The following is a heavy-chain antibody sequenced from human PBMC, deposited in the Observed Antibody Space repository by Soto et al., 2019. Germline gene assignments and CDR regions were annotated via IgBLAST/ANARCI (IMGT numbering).Heavy chain of an antibody. CDR1: GYTFTGYY. CDR2: INPNSGGT. J-gene: IGHJ5*02. V-gene: IGHV1-2*02. Sequence: QVQLVQSGAEVKKPGASVKVSCKASGYTFTGYYMHWVRQAPGQGSEWMGWINPNSGGTNYAQKFQGRVTMTRDTSISTAYMELRRLISDDTAVDYCARWPVAYCGGDCLPWGQGTLVTVS. D-gene: IGHD2-21*02. CDR3: ARWPVAYCGGDCLP.